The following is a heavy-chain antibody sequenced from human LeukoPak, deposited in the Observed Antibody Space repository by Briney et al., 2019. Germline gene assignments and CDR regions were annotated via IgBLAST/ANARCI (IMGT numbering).Heavy chain of an antibody. CDR3: ASYFWSGYYTYYFDY. D-gene: IGHD3-3*01. CDR1: GGSISSVNYY. Sequence: SETLSLTCTVSGGSISSVNYYWSWIRQRPGRGLEWIGYIYYSGATYYNPSLQSRVTLDTTKNRFSLKLSSVTAADTAVYYCASYFWSGYYTYYFDYWGQGILVTVSS. J-gene: IGHJ4*02. CDR2: IYYSGAT. V-gene: IGHV4-31*03.